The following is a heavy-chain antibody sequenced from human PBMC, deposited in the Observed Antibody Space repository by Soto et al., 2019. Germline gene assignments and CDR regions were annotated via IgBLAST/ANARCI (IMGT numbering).Heavy chain of an antibody. CDR3: ARGRTTIFGVVPNNWFDP. V-gene: IGHV4-4*07. Sequence: SETLSLTCTVSGGSISSYYWSWIRQPAGKGLEWIGRIYTSGSTSYNPSLKSRVTMSVDTSKNQFSLKLSSVTAADTAVYYCARGRTTIFGVVPNNWFDPWGQGTLVTVSS. J-gene: IGHJ5*02. CDR2: IYTSGST. CDR1: GGSISSYY. D-gene: IGHD3-3*01.